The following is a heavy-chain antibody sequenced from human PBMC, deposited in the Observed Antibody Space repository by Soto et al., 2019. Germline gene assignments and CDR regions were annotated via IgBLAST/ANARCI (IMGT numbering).Heavy chain of an antibody. Sequence: SETLSLTXTVSGGSFKSGSYSWSWIRQPPGKGLEWIGYVYHTGRTSYNPSLKSRVSIPMDTSKNQFSLNLDSVTAADTAVYFCARDFAYFDSWGQGTLVTVSS. J-gene: IGHJ4*02. CDR1: GGSFKSGSYS. V-gene: IGHV4-61*01. CDR2: VYHTGRT. D-gene: IGHD3-3*01. CDR3: ARDFAYFDS.